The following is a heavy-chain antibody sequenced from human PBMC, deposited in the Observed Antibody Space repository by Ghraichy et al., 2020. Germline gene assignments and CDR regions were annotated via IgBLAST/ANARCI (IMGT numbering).Heavy chain of an antibody. CDR2: IYYSGST. V-gene: IGHV4-59*01. D-gene: IGHD5-18*01. CDR3: ARQARVTSMVWFEY. J-gene: IGHJ4*02. Sequence: SETLSLTCTVSGGSIKTYYWSWIRQPPGKGLEWIGYIYYSGSTKYNPSLRGRVTISVDTSKNLFSLKLNSVTAAATAVYYWARQARVTSMVWFEYWGQGALVTVSS. CDR1: GGSIKTYY.